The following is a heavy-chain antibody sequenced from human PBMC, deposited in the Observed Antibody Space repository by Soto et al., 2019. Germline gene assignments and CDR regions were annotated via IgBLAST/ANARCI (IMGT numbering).Heavy chain of an antibody. V-gene: IGHV1-2*02. CDR3: ARGRTGTTSYFDF. CDR2: INPNSGGA. D-gene: IGHD1-1*01. J-gene: IGHJ4*02. Sequence: GASVTGSCKASGYPFTGYYLHWVRQAPGQGLEWMGWINPNSGGADYAQKFQGRVTMTRDTSISTAYMELSRLRSGDRAGYYCARGRTGTTSYFDFWGQGNQVTVPS. CDR1: GYPFTGYY.